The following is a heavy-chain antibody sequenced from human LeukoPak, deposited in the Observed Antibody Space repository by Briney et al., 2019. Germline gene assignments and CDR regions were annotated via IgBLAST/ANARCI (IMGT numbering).Heavy chain of an antibody. V-gene: IGHV4-39*07. D-gene: IGHD3-9*01. CDR1: GGSISSSSYY. CDR2: IDTNGIT. J-gene: IGHJ2*01. CDR3: ARDRPPSDWSARGSWYFDL. Sequence: SETLSLTCTVSGGSISSSSYYWGWIRQPPGKGLEWIGHIDTNGITNYNPSLKSRVTISVDTSKNQFSLKLSSVTAADTAVYYCARDRPPSDWSARGSWYFDLWGRGTLVTVSS.